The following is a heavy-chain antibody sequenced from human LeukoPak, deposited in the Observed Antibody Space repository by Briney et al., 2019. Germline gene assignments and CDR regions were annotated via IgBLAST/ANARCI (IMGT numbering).Heavy chain of an antibody. CDR3: ARGASYAYYYDSSGYV. CDR1: GGSISSYY. Sequence: PSETLSLTCTVSGGSISSYYWSWIRQPPGKGLEWIGYIYYSGSTNYNPSLKSRVTISVDTSKNQFSLKLSSVTAADTAVYYCARGASYAYYYDSSGYVWGQGTLVTVSS. D-gene: IGHD3-22*01. J-gene: IGHJ4*02. CDR2: IYYSGST. V-gene: IGHV4-59*01.